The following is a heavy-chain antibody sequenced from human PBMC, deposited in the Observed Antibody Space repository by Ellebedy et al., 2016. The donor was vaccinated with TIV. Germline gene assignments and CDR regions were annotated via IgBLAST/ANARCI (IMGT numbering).Heavy chain of an antibody. D-gene: IGHD1-7*01. CDR3: ARAWNSDSNSPPDF. CDR2: ISYEGSVQ. V-gene: IGHV3-30*03. J-gene: IGHJ4*02. CDR1: GFPFSPYA. Sequence: GESLKISXAASGFPFSPYAMPWVRQAPGKGLEWVAAISYEGSVQFYADSAKGRFTISRDNSKNTLYLHMKSLRREDTAVYYCARAWNSDSNSPPDFWGQGTLVTVSS.